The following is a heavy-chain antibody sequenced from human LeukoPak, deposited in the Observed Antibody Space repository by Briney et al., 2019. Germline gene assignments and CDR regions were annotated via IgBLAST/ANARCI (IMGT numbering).Heavy chain of an antibody. CDR1: GYTFTGYY. Sequence: ASVKVSCKASGYTFTGYYMHWVRQAPGQGLEWMGWINPNSGGTNYAQKFQGRVTMTRDTSISTAYMELSRLRSDDTAVYYCAGSLGYCTSNVCYLKYWGQGTLVTVSS. D-gene: IGHD2-8*01. V-gene: IGHV1-2*02. CDR2: INPNSGGT. CDR3: AGSLGYCTSNVCYLKY. J-gene: IGHJ4*02.